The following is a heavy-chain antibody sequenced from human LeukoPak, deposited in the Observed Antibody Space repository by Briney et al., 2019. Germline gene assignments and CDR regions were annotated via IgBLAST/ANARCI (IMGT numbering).Heavy chain of an antibody. V-gene: IGHV3-21*01. CDR1: GFTFSTYS. CDR3: AGDFSQSRNSDY. D-gene: IGHD4-23*01. CDR2: ITGSSNFM. Sequence: GGSLRLSCAASGFTFSTYSMNWVRQAPGKGLEWVSSITGSSNFMSYADSVKGRFTISRDNARNSLYLQMNSLRAEDTAVYYCAGDFSQSRNSDYWGQGTLVTVSS. J-gene: IGHJ4*02.